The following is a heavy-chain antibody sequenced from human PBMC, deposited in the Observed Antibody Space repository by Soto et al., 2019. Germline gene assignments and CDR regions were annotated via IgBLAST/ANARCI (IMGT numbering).Heavy chain of an antibody. Sequence: SETLSLTCAVQGGSFSGFYWTWIRQPPGKGLEWIGEINHSGSSNYNPPLKSRVTMSLDTSRNQFSLSLNSVTAADTAVYYCARMAGPWYFDLWGRGTLVTVSS. CDR3: ARMAGPWYFDL. CDR1: GGSFSGFY. J-gene: IGHJ2*01. CDR2: INHSGSS. V-gene: IGHV4-34*01.